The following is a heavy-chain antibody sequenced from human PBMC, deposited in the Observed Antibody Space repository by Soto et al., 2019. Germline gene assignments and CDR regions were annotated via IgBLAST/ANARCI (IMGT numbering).Heavy chain of an antibody. Sequence: SETLSLTCAVQGGSFSGFYWTWIRQPPGKGLEWIGEINHSGSSNYNPPLKSRVTMSLDTSRNQFSLSLNSVTAADTAVYYCARMAGPWYFDLWGRGTLVTVSS. CDR3: ARMAGPWYFDL. CDR1: GGSFSGFY. J-gene: IGHJ2*01. CDR2: INHSGSS. V-gene: IGHV4-34*01.